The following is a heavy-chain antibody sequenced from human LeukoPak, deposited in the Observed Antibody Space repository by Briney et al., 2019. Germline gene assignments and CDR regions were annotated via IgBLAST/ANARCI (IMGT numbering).Heavy chain of an antibody. J-gene: IGHJ4*02. V-gene: IGHV4-30-2*01. D-gene: IGHD3-10*01. CDR1: GGSISSYS. Sequence: PSETLSLTCTVSGGSISSYSWSWIRQPPGKGLEWIGYIYHSGSTYYNPSLKSRVTISVDRSKNQFSLKLSSVTAADTAVYYCASQHYGSGKDWGQGTLVTVSS. CDR2: IYHSGST. CDR3: ASQHYGSGKD.